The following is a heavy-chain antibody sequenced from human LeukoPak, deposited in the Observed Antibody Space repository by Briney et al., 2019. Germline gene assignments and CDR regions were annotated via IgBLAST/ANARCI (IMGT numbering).Heavy chain of an antibody. CDR3: ARGIQLLGY. CDR2: ISRSASTT. Sequence: GGSLRLSCAASGFTVSDYEMNWVRQAPGKGLEWVSYISRSASTTYYADSVNGRFTISRDNSKNTLYLQMNSLRAEDSAVYYCARGIQLLGYWGQGTLVTVSS. V-gene: IGHV3-48*03. J-gene: IGHJ4*02. CDR1: GFTVSDYE. D-gene: IGHD1-1*01.